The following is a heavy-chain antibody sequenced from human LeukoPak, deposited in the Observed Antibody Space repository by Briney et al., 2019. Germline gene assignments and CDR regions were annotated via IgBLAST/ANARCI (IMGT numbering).Heavy chain of an antibody. Sequence: GASVKVSCKASGYTFTSYYMHWVRQAPGQGLEWMGIISPSGGSTSYAQKFQGRVTMTRDTSMSAAYMEISRLTYDDTAVYYCGRGIQSFDPWGQGTLVTVSS. J-gene: IGHJ5*02. CDR3: GRGIQSFDP. CDR1: GYTFTSYY. V-gene: IGHV1-46*01. CDR2: ISPSGGST.